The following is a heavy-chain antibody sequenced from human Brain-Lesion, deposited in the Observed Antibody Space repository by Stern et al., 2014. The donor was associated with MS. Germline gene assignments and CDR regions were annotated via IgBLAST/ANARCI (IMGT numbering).Heavy chain of an antibody. J-gene: IGHJ5*02. Sequence: EVQLLESGGGLVRPGGSLTLSCVASGFPFSRYWMTWVRQAPGKGMDWVANIRPDGSETYYVDSVKARFTISRDNAKKSLILQMNSLRVEDTAVYYCARRLAFPFAPWGQGTLVTVSS. V-gene: IGHV3-7*01. CDR1: GFPFSRYW. CDR3: ARRLAFPFAP. CDR2: IRPDGSET. D-gene: IGHD3-16*01.